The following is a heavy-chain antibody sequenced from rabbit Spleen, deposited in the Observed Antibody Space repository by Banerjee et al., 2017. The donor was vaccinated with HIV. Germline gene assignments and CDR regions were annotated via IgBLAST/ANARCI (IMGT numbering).Heavy chain of an antibody. CDR1: GFFFSNKAV. J-gene: IGHJ3*01. CDR2: INAVTGKA. CDR3: ARDLDGVIGWNFGW. V-gene: IGHV1S45*01. Sequence: QEQLVESGGGLVRPEGSLKLSCTASGFFFSNKAVMFLVRQVPGKGLQWIACINAVTGKAVYATWAKGRFTFSKTSSTTVTLQMTSLPAADTSTSFCARDLDGVIGWNFGWWGQGTLVTVS. D-gene: IGHD4-1*01.